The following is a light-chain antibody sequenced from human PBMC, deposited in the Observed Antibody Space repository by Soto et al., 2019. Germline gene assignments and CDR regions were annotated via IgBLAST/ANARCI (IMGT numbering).Light chain of an antibody. V-gene: IGKV3-20*01. J-gene: IGKJ1*01. CDR2: GAS. CDR1: QSVTSNY. Sequence: EIVLTQSPGTLSLSPGERATLSCRASQSVTSNYLAWYQQKAGQAPRLLIYGASSRDTGIPDRFSGSGSGTDFTLTISRLEPEDFAMYYCQQYGSSPQTFGQGTKLEIK. CDR3: QQYGSSPQT.